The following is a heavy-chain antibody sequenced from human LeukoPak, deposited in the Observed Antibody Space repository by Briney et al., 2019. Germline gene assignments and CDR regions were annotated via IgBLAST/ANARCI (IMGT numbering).Heavy chain of an antibody. V-gene: IGHV1-46*01. CDR2: INPSGGST. D-gene: IGHD3-9*01. J-gene: IGHJ6*02. Sequence: ASVKVSCKASGYTFTSYYMHWVRQAPGQGLEWMGIINPSGGSTSYAQKFQGRVTMTRGTSTSTVYMELSSLRSEDTAVYYCAGYDRSRGMDVWGQGTTVTVSS. CDR1: GYTFTSYY. CDR3: AGYDRSRGMDV.